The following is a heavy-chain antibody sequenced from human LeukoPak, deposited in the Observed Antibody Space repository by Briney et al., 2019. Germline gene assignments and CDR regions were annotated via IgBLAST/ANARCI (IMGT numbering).Heavy chain of an antibody. CDR3: ARVAGNCGGDCYRLLY. CDR2: MNPNSGNT. Sequence: ASGKVSCKASGYTFTTYDINWVRQATGQGLEWLGWMNPNSGNTGYAQKFQGRVAVTRNISITTAYMELTNLRSEDTAVYYCARVAGNCGGDCYRLLYWGQGTLVTVSS. CDR1: GYTFTTYD. D-gene: IGHD2-21*01. V-gene: IGHV1-8*01. J-gene: IGHJ4*02.